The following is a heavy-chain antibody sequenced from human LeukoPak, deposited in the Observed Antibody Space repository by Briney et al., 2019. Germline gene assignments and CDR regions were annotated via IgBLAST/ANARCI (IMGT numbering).Heavy chain of an antibody. CDR2: IYYSGST. D-gene: IGHD3-10*01. CDR1: GASVSSGGYY. Sequence: SENLSLTCTVSGASVSSGGYYWSWLRQPPGKGLEWIGYIYYSGSTNYNPSLKSRVTISVDTSKNQFSLKVSSVTAADTAVYYCARRGGSGRSFDYWGQGTLVTVS. J-gene: IGHJ4*02. CDR3: ARRGGSGRSFDY. V-gene: IGHV4-61*08.